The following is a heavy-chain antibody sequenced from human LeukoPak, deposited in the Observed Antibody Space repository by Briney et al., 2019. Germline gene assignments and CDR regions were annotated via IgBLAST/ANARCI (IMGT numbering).Heavy chain of an antibody. D-gene: IGHD3-10*01. CDR3: TRDTDFGSPTNYFDH. J-gene: IGHJ4*02. V-gene: IGHV3-43*01. CDR1: GFTFDDFA. Sequence: GGSLRLSCAASGFTFDDFAMHWVRQAPGKGLEWVSLISWEGQTTFYADSVRGRFTISRDNSKNSLYLQMISLTTDDTAFYYCTRDTDFGSPTNYFDHWGQGTLVSVSS. CDR2: ISWEGQTT.